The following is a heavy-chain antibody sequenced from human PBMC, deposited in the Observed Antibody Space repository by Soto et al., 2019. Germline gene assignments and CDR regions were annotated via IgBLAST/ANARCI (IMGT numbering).Heavy chain of an antibody. Sequence: EVQLVESGGGLVQPGGSLRLSCAASGFTVSSNYMSWVRQAPGKGLEWVSVIYSGGSTYYADSVKGRFTISRDNSKNTLDLQMNSLRAEDTAVYSCASVTCSGGSCYPNEYFQHWGQGTLVTVSS. J-gene: IGHJ1*01. CDR2: IYSGGST. CDR1: GFTVSSNY. D-gene: IGHD2-15*01. CDR3: ASVTCSGGSCYPNEYFQH. V-gene: IGHV3-66*01.